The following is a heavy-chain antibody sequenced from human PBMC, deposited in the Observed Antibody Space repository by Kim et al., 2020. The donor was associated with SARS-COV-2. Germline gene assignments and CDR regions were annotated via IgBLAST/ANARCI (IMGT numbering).Heavy chain of an antibody. CDR3: ALLYCSSTSCYAPYWFDP. J-gene: IGHJ5*02. CDR1: GFTFSSYS. V-gene: IGHV3-21*01. Sequence: GGSLRLSCAASGFTFSSYSMNWVRQAPGKGLEWVSSISSSSRYIYYADSVKGRFTISRDNAKNSLYLQMNSLRAEDTAVYYCALLYCSSTSCYAPYWFDPWGQGTLVTVSS. D-gene: IGHD2-2*01. CDR2: ISSSSRYI.